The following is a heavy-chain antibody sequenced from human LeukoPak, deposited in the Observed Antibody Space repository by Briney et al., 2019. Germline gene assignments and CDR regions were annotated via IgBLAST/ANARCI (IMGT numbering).Heavy chain of an antibody. V-gene: IGHV4-39*07. Sequence: PSETLSLTCTVPGGSISSSSYYWGWIRQPPGKGLEWIGTIYYTGSTYYNPSLKSRVTMSVDTSKNQFSLKLSSVTAADTAVYYCARGIYYFDYWGQGTLVTVSS. J-gene: IGHJ4*02. CDR2: IYYTGST. CDR3: ARGIYYFDY. CDR1: GGSISSSSYY.